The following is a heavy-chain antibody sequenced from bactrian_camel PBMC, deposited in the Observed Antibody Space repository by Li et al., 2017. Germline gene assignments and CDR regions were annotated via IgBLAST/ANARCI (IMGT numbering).Heavy chain of an antibody. D-gene: IGHD1*01. CDR1: GFTFSSYW. Sequence: QLVESGGGSVQAGGSLTLSCAASGFTFSSYWMYWVRQAPGKGLEWVARVKSIDTTTVYADSVKGRFAISRDNAKNTVNLLMNNLRPEDTGTYYCVRDRGEYADEAFAYWGQGTQVTVS. J-gene: IGHJ6*01. CDR3: VRDRGEYADEAFAY. V-gene: IGHV3S25*01. CDR2: VKSIDTTT.